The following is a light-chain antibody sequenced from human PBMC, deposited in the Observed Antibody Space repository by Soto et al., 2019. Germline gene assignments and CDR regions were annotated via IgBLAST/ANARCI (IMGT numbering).Light chain of an antibody. CDR2: AAS. CDR1: QGISNY. V-gene: IGKV1-27*01. Sequence: DIPLTQSPSSLSASVGDRVTITCRASQGISNYVAWYQQKPGKVPKLLIYAASALQLGVPSRFSGSGSGTDYTLTISSLQPEDVATYYCQKYNGALWTCGQGTKVEIK. J-gene: IGKJ1*01. CDR3: QKYNGALWT.